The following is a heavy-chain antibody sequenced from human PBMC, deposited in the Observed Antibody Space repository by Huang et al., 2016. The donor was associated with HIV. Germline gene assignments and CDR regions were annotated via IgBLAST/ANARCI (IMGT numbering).Heavy chain of an antibody. Sequence: QVQLQESGPGLVKPSPTLSLTCTVSGVSIRSGGYYWTWIRQSPAKGLEWIGYIDYSGSSDYNPSRKSRVSLSIDAFKNRVSLKLKSVTVADTAVYYCARAPATHSVFFYWGRGTLVTVSA. D-gene: IGHD3-3*01. CDR2: IDYSGSS. J-gene: IGHJ4*02. V-gene: IGHV4-30-4*08. CDR3: ARAPATHSVFFY. CDR1: GVSIRSGGYY.